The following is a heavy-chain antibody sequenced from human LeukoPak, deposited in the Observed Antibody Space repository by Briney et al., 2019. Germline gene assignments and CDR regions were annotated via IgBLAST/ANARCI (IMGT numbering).Heavy chain of an antibody. CDR2: IGTSGST. D-gene: IGHD1-14*01. Sequence: GGSLRLSCAASEFTFSNYVMSWVRQAPGKGLEWVSTIGTSGSTNYADSVKGRFIISRDNSKNTLYLQTNSLRADDTAVYYCAKTERFDPWGQGTLVIVSS. CDR3: AKTERFDP. CDR1: EFTFSNYV. V-gene: IGHV3-23*01. J-gene: IGHJ5*02.